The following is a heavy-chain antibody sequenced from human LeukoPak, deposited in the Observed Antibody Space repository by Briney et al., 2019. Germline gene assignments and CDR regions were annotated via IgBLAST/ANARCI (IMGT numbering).Heavy chain of an antibody. Sequence: GGSLRLSCAASGFTFYTYSMNWVRQAPGKGLEWVANIKQDGSEKYYVDSVKGRFTISRDNAKNSLYLQMNSLRAEDTAVYYCARVNSSSWYYYYYYMDVWGKGTTVTVSS. V-gene: IGHV3-7*01. D-gene: IGHD6-13*01. CDR1: GFTFYTYS. CDR3: ARVNSSSWYYYYYYMDV. CDR2: IKQDGSEK. J-gene: IGHJ6*03.